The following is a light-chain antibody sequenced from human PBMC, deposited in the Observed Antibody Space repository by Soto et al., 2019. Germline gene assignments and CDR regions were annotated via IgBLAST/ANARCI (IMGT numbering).Light chain of an antibody. CDR1: QSDLYSSNNKNY. CDR2: WAS. V-gene: IGKV4-1*01. J-gene: IGKJ3*01. Sequence: DIVMTQSPDSLAVSLGERATINCKSSQSDLYSSNNKNYLAWYQQKPGQPPKLLIYWASTRESGVPDRFSGSGSGTDFTLTISSLQAEDVAVYYCQQYYSTPLTFGPGNKVDIK. CDR3: QQYYSTPLT.